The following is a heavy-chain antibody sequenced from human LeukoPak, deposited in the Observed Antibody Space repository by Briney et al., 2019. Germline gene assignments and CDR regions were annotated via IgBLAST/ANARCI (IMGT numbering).Heavy chain of an antibody. CDR2: ISSSSSYI. V-gene: IGHV3-21*01. J-gene: IGHJ4*02. D-gene: IGHD3-9*01. CDR3: ARDLDYDILTGFGEKNFDY. Sequence: GGSLRLSCAASGFTFSSYSMNWVRQAPGKGLEWVSSISSSSSYIYYADSVKGRFTISRDNAKNSLYLQMNSLRAEDTAVYYCARDLDYDILTGFGEKNFDYWGQGTLVTVSS. CDR1: GFTFSSYS.